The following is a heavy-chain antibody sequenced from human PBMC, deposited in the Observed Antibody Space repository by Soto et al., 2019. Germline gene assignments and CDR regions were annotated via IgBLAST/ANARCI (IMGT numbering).Heavy chain of an antibody. J-gene: IGHJ4*02. D-gene: IGHD4-4*01. CDR2: IYHSGST. CDR1: GGSLKSGGYS. Sequence: TLSLTCTVSGGSLKSGGYSWSWIRQPPGKGLEWIGYIYHSGSTYYNQSLKSRVTISVDRSKNQFSLKLSSVTAADTAVYYCARGMTTVTTLDYWGQGTLVTVSS. CDR3: ARGMTTVTTLDY. V-gene: IGHV4-30-2*01.